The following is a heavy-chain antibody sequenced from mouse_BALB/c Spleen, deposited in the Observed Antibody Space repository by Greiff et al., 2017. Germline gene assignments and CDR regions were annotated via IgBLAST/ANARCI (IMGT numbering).Heavy chain of an antibody. V-gene: IGHV1-9*01. CDR2: ILPGSGST. CDR3: ARRYYGSPYWYFDV. J-gene: IGHJ1*01. CDR1: GYTFSSYW. Sequence: VKLQESGAELMKPGASVKISCKATGYTFSSYWIEWVKQRPGHGLEWIGEILPGSGSTNYNEKFKGKATFTADTSSNTAYMQLSSLTSEDSAVYYCARRYYGSPYWYFDVWGAGTTVTVSS. D-gene: IGHD1-1*01.